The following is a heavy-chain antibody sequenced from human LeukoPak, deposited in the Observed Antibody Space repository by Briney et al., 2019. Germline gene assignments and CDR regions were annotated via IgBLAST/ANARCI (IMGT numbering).Heavy chain of an antibody. D-gene: IGHD3-22*01. CDR1: GFTFSSYA. V-gene: IGHV3-23*01. CDR2: ISGSGGST. J-gene: IGHJ4*02. CDR3: AKDSSSFASSGYEGY. Sequence: GGSLRLSCAASGFTFSSYAMSWVRQAPGKGLEWVSAISGSGGSTYYADSVKGRFTISRDNSKNTLYLQMNGLRAEDTAVYYCAKDSSSFASSGYEGYWGQGTLVTVSS.